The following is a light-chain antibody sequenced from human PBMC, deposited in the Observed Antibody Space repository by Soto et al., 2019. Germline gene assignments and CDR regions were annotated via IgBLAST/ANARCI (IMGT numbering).Light chain of an antibody. Sequence: DIQMTQSPASLSASLGGKVTIACRTSQTISRSLNWYHHRPGKAPRLLVYAATTLQSGVPSRFSGSGSGTDFNLTISSLQPEDFATYYCQQSFSIPFTFGPGTKVDIK. CDR2: AAT. CDR3: QQSFSIPFT. J-gene: IGKJ3*01. V-gene: IGKV1-39*01. CDR1: QTISRS.